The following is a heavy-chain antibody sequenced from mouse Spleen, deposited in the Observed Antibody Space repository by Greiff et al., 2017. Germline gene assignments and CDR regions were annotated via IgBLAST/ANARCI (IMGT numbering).Heavy chain of an antibody. J-gene: IGHJ4*01. CDR3: ARDYGSRAMDY. D-gene: IGHD1-1*01. Sequence: VKLVESGAELMKPGASVKISCKATGYTFSSYWIEWVKQRPGHGLEWIGEILPGSGSTNYNEKFKGKATFTADTSSNTAYMQLSSLTSEDSAVYYCARDYGSRAMDYWGQGTSVTVSS. CDR1: GYTFSSYW. CDR2: ILPGSGST. V-gene: IGHV1-9*01.